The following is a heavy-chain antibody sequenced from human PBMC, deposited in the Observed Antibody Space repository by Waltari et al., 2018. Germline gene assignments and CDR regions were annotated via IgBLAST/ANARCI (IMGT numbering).Heavy chain of an antibody. D-gene: IGHD2-8*02. V-gene: IGHV3-20*01. CDR1: GFTFDDYG. J-gene: IGHJ4*02. CDR3: ARVDYHYTGLTYYFDY. Sequence: EVQLVESGGGVVRPGGSLRLSCAASGFTFDDYGMRWVRQVPGEGLEWVSGISWNGGIIVYADSVKGRFTISRDNAKNSLYLQINSLRAEDTALYHCARVDYHYTGLTYYFDYWGQGALVTVSS. CDR2: ISWNGGII.